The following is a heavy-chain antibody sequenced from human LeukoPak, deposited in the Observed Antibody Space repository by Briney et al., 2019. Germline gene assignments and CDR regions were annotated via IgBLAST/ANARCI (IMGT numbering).Heavy chain of an antibody. CDR1: GYTFTGYY. Sequence: ASVKVSCKASGYTFTGYYMHWVRQAPGQGLEWMGWINPNSGGTNYAQKFQGRVTMTRDTSISTAYMELSRLRSDDTAVYYCARHLPLFYYENTIGAFDIWGQGTMVTVSS. J-gene: IGHJ3*02. CDR2: INPNSGGT. V-gene: IGHV1-2*02. CDR3: ARHLPLFYYENTIGAFDI. D-gene: IGHD3-22*01.